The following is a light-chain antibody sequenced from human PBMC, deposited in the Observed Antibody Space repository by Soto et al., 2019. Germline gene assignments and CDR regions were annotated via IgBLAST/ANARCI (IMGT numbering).Light chain of an antibody. Sequence: QSALTQPRSVSGSPGQSVTISCPGISSDVGGYNYVSWYQQNPGKAPRLMIHDVSKRPSGVPDRFSGSRSANTASLTISGLQAEDEAEYYCSSYAGNSDVIFGGGTKLTVL. J-gene: IGLJ2*01. CDR1: SSDVGGYNY. CDR2: DVS. V-gene: IGLV2-11*01. CDR3: SSYAGNSDVI.